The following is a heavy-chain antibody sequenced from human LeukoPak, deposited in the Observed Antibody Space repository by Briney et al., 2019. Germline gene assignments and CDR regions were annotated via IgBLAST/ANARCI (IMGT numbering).Heavy chain of an antibody. CDR2: IRAYNGNT. CDR1: GYTFTSYG. J-gene: IGHJ4*02. D-gene: IGHD1-26*01. Sequence: GASLKVSCEASGYTFTSYGISWVRQAPGQGLEWVGWIRAYNGNTNYAQTFQGRVTITTDTSTSTAYMELRSLRSDDTAVYSCARGGTYLRGRLVSWGPGTLVTVSS. CDR3: ARGGTYLRGRLVS. V-gene: IGHV1-18*01.